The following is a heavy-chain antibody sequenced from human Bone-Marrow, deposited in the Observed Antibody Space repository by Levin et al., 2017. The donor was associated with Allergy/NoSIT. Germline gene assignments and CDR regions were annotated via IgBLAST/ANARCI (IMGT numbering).Heavy chain of an antibody. V-gene: IGHV3-9*01. CDR3: ATSSAWFRTLGDF. D-gene: IGHD6-19*01. CDR2: ISWNSGSI. Sequence: SCAASGFIFDDYAMHWVRQVPGKGLEWVSGISWNSGSINYADSVKGRFTITRDNAKNSLYLEMNSLGPEDTAFYYCATSSAWFRTLGDFWGQGTLVTVSS. J-gene: IGHJ4*02. CDR1: GFIFDDYA.